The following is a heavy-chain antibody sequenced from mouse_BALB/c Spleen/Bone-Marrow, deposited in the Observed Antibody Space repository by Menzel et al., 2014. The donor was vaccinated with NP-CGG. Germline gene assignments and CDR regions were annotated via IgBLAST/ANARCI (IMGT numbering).Heavy chain of an antibody. CDR2: VNPYNGGT. CDR1: GYTFTDYY. D-gene: IGHD2-1*01. J-gene: IGHJ4*01. Sequence: DVKLQESGPELAKPGASVKMSRKASGYTFTDYYMDWVKQSHGESFEWIGRVNPYNGGTSYNQKFKGKATLTVDKSSSTAYMELNSLTSEDSAVYYCAISPYGNFYAMDYWGQGTSVTVSS. CDR3: AISPYGNFYAMDY. V-gene: IGHV1-19*01.